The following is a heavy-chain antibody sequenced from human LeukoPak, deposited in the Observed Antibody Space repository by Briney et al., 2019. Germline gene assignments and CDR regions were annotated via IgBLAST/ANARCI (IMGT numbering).Heavy chain of an antibody. J-gene: IGHJ4*02. CDR1: GGSISSYY. CDR3: AREVSSSWYKYYFDY. Sequence: PSETLSLTCTVSGGSISSYYWSWIGQPAGKGLEWIGRIYTSGSTNYNPSLKRRVTMSVHTSKNQFSLKLSSVPAADTAVYYCAREVSSSWYKYYFDYWGQGTLVTVSS. V-gene: IGHV4-4*07. CDR2: IYTSGST. D-gene: IGHD6-13*01.